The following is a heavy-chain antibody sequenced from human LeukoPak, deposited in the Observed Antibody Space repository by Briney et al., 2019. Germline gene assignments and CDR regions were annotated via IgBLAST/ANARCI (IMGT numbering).Heavy chain of an antibody. Sequence: PGGSLRLSCVASGFSISSHWRSWVRQAPGKGREGGASLKEDVSARNLVDSVKGRFTISTDNAKNSLNLQMNSLRAEDTAVYYCASTGEGLRYSYGFGFNYWGQGTLVTVSS. CDR1: GFSISSHW. D-gene: IGHD5-18*01. CDR3: ASTGEGLRYSYGFGFNY. V-gene: IGHV3-7*03. CDR2: LKEDVSAR. J-gene: IGHJ4*02.